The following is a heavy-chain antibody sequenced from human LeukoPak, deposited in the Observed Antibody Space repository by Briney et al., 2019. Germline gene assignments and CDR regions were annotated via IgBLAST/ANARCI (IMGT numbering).Heavy chain of an antibody. CDR1: GFTFSYYA. CDR3: ARDGYSSSWYWFDP. CDR2: ISYDGSNK. V-gene: IGHV3-30*03. J-gene: IGHJ5*02. D-gene: IGHD6-13*01. Sequence: GGSLRLSCAASGFTFSYYAMAWVRQAPGKGLEWVAVISYDGSNKYYADSVKGRFTISRDNSKNTLYLQMNSLRAEDTAVYYCARDGYSSSWYWFDPWGQGTLVTVSS.